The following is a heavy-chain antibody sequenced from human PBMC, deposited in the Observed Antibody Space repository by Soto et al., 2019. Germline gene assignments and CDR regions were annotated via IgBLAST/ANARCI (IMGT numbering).Heavy chain of an antibody. Sequence: SETLSLTCSLYSGSLSGYYWSWIRQPPGKGLEWIGEISPSGTTNYSPSLKSRVSISVDTSKNQFSLNLTSLTAADTAVYYCARAPKVSGSAQTRPDLWGQGSLVTVSS. CDR1: SGSLSGYY. CDR3: ARAPKVSGSAQTRPDL. J-gene: IGHJ4*02. CDR2: ISPSGTT. V-gene: IGHV4-34*01. D-gene: IGHD6-6*01.